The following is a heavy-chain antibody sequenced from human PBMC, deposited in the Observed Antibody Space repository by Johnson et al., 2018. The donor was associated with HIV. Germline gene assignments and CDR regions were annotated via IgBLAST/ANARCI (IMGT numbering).Heavy chain of an antibody. V-gene: IGHV3-30*02. CDR1: GFTFSSYG. CDR2: IRYDGSNK. D-gene: IGHD3-22*01. J-gene: IGHJ3*02. CDR3: AKASNYYDSSRHAFDI. Sequence: VQLVESGGGVVQPGWSLRLSCAASGFTFSSYGMHWVRQAPGKGLEWVAFIRYDGSNKYYADSVKGRFTISRDNSKNTLYLQMNSLRAEDTAVYYCAKASNYYDSSRHAFDIWGQGTMVTVSS.